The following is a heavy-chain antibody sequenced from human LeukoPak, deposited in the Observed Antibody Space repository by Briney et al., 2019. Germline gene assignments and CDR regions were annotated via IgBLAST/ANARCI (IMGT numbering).Heavy chain of an antibody. Sequence: GRSLRLSCAASGFSFSSYVMNWVRQAPAQGLEWVSAISGSGGSTYYADSVKGRFTISRDNSKTTLYLQMNSLRAEDTAVYYCAKDQRILVIITTDFDYWGQGTLATVSS. CDR3: AKDQRILVIITTDFDY. V-gene: IGHV3-23*01. J-gene: IGHJ4*02. CDR1: GFSFSSYV. D-gene: IGHD3-22*01. CDR2: ISGSGGST.